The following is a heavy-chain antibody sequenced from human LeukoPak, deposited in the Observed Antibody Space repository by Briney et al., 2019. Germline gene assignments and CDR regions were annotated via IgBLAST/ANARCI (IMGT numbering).Heavy chain of an antibody. CDR3: AREGLRAATTDY. CDR2: INPSGGST. J-gene: IGHJ4*02. D-gene: IGHD2-15*01. V-gene: IGHV1-46*01. Sequence: ASVKVSCKASGYTFTSYYMHWVRQAPGRGLEWMGIINPSGGSTSYAQKFQGRVTMTRDTSTSTVYMELSSLRSEDTAVYYCAREGLRAATTDYWGQGTLVTVSS. CDR1: GYTFTSYY.